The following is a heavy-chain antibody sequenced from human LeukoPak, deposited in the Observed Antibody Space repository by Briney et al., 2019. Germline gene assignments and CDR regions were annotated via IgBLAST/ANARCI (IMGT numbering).Heavy chain of an antibody. Sequence: SETLSLTCTVSGGSISSSSYYWGWIRQPPGKGLEWIGSIYYSGSTYYNPSLKSRVTISVDRSKNQFSLKLSSVTAADTAVYYCARENQYYDILTGYRPGAFDYWGQGTLVTVSS. J-gene: IGHJ4*02. CDR2: IYYSGST. V-gene: IGHV4-39*07. CDR1: GGSISSSSYY. D-gene: IGHD3-9*01. CDR3: ARENQYYDILTGYRPGAFDY.